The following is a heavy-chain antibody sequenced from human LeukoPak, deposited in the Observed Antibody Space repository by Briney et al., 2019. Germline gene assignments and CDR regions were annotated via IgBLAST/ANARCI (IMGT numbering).Heavy chain of an antibody. CDR1: GFTFSGSA. CDR2: IRSKANSYAT. CDR3: TRSTGGGSYFPTYYYYMDV. D-gene: IGHD1-26*01. V-gene: IGHV3-73*01. Sequence: PGGSLRLSCAASGFTFSGSAMHWVRKASGKGLEWVGRIRSKANSYATAYAASVKGRFTISRDDSKNTAYLQMNSLKTEDTAVYYCTRSTGGGSYFPTYYYYMDVWGKGTTVTVSS. J-gene: IGHJ6*03.